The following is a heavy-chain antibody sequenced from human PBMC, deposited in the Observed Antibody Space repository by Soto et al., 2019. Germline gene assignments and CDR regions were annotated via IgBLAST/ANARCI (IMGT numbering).Heavy chain of an antibody. Sequence: ASVKVSCKASGYTFTSYYMHWVRQAPGQGLEWMGIINPSGGSTSYAQKFQGRVTMTRDTSTSTVYMELSSLRSEDTVVYYCASRSLYSSSWDDAFDIWGQGTMVTVSS. CDR2: INPSGGST. V-gene: IGHV1-46*03. J-gene: IGHJ3*02. CDR3: ASRSLYSSSWDDAFDI. D-gene: IGHD6-13*01. CDR1: GYTFTSYY.